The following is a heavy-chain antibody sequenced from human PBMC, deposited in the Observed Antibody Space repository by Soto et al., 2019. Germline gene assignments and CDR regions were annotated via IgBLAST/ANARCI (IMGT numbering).Heavy chain of an antibody. CDR1: GGSMRGYS. D-gene: IGHD3-22*01. J-gene: IGHJ4*02. CDR2: VYYSGGT. V-gene: IGHV4-59*08. CDR3: ARLGYYDSSGYYVGY. Sequence: SETLSLTCTVSGGSMRGYSWSWIRQTPGKGLEWIGYVYYSGGTNYSPSFKRRVTISIDTTDNQFSLKVSSVTAADTAVYYCARLGYYDSSGYYVGYWGQGTLVTVS.